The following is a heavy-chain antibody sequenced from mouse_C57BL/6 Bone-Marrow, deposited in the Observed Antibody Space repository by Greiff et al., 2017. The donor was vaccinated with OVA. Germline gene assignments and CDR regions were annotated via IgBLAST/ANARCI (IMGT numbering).Heavy chain of an antibody. CDR2: ISDGGSYT. Sequence: EVNVVESGGGLVKPGGSLKLSCAASGFTFSSYAMSWVRQTPEQRLEWVATISDGGSYTYYPDNVKGRFTISRDNAKNNQYLQMSHLKSEDTTMYYCAGEIASVVGYLDVWGTGTTATVSS. V-gene: IGHV5-4*01. CDR1: GFTFSSYA. D-gene: IGHD1-1*01. CDR3: AGEIASVVGYLDV. J-gene: IGHJ1*03.